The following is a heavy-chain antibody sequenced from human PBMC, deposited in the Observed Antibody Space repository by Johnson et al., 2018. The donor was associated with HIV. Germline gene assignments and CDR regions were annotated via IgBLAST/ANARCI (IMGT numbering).Heavy chain of an antibody. D-gene: IGHD4-11*01. CDR1: GLTFSSYG. V-gene: IGHV3-30*03. CDR2: ISYDGSNK. J-gene: IGHJ3*02. CDR3: ARNEYSNDGGRDAFDI. Sequence: QVQLVESGGGVVQPGQSLRLSCAASGLTFSSYGMHWVRQAPGKGLEWVALISYDGSNKYYADSVKGRFTISRDNSKNTLYLQMNSLRPEDTAVYYCARNEYSNDGGRDAFDIWGQGTMVTVPS.